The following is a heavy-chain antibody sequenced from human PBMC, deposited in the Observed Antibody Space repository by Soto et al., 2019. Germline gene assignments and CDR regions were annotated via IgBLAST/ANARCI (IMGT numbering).Heavy chain of an antibody. J-gene: IGHJ6*02. CDR3: ASRGRYYGVDV. CDR1: GFTFTNYA. V-gene: IGHV3-23*01. CDR2: ISASGGNA. D-gene: IGHD3-10*01. Sequence: PGGSLRLSCAASGFTFTNYAMSWVRQAPGKGLEWVSAISASGGNAYYADSVEGRFTISRDNSRNTLYLQMNSLRAEDTAIYYCASRGRYYGVDVWGQGTPVTVSS.